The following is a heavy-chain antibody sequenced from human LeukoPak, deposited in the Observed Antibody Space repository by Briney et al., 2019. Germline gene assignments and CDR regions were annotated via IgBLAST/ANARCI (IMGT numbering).Heavy chain of an antibody. CDR2: IYYSGCT. Sequence: SETLSLTCTVSGGSISGYYWSWIRQPAGKGLEWIGYIYYSGCTYYNPSLKSRDTISVDTSKNQFSLKLSSVTAADTAVYYCAGSMVRGVIIPKNWFDPWGQGTLVTVSS. CDR3: AGSMVRGVIIPKNWFDP. V-gene: IGHV4-59*06. J-gene: IGHJ5*02. CDR1: GGSISGYY. D-gene: IGHD3-10*01.